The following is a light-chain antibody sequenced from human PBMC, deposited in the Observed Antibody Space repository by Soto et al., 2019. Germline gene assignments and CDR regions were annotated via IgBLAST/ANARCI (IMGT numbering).Light chain of an antibody. CDR3: QQYNNWPWT. J-gene: IGKJ1*01. CDR2: GAS. CDR1: QTVATN. Sequence: EIVMTQSPATLSVSPGERATLSCRASQTVATNLAWYQQKPGQPPRLLIYGASTRATGIPARFSGSGSGTEFTLTISGLQSVDFAVYSCQQYNNWPWTFGQGTNVDVK. V-gene: IGKV3-15*01.